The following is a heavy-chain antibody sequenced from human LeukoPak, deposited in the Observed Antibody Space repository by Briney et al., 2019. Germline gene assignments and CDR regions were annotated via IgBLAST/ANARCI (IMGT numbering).Heavy chain of an antibody. D-gene: IGHD3-3*01. J-gene: IGHJ5*02. Sequence: GASVKVSCKASGYTFTSYAMNWVRQAPGQGLEWMGWINTNTGNPTYAQGFTGRFVFSLDTSVSTAYLQISSLKAEDTAVYYCARHYYDFFGFPNWFDPWGQGTLVTVSS. CDR2: INTNTGNP. CDR1: GYTFTSYA. V-gene: IGHV7-4-1*02. CDR3: ARHYYDFFGFPNWFDP.